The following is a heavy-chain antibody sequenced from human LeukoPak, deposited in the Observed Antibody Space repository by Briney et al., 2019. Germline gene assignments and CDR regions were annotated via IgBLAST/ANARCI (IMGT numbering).Heavy chain of an antibody. Sequence: GGSLRLSCAASGFTVSSNYMSWVRQAPGKGLEWVSVIYSGGSTYYADSVKGRFTISRDNSKNTLYLQMNSLRAEDTAVYYCAKALVPAAIPDLDYWGQGTLVTVSS. CDR2: IYSGGST. D-gene: IGHD2-2*02. CDR1: GFTVSSNY. V-gene: IGHV3-53*01. J-gene: IGHJ4*02. CDR3: AKALVPAAIPDLDY.